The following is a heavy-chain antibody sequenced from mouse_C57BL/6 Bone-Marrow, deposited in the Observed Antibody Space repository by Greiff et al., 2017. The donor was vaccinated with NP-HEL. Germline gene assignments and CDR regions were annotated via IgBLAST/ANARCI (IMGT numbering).Heavy chain of an antibody. D-gene: IGHD2-1*01. CDR3: ARDLYGNYAFEC. J-gene: IGHJ2*01. V-gene: IGHV5-4*01. Sequence: EVQRVESGGGLVKPGGSLKLSCAASGFTFSSYAMSWVRQTPDKRLEWVATISDGGSYTYYPDNVKGRFTISRDNAKNNLYLQMSHLKSEDTAMYYCARDLYGNYAFECWGQGTTLTVSS. CDR2: ISDGGSYT. CDR1: GFTFSSYA.